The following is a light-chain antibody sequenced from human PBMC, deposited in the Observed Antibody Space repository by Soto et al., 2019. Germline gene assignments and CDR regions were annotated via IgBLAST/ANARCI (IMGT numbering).Light chain of an antibody. CDR3: QQSYSTPYT. CDR1: QRITTY. V-gene: IGKV1-39*01. Sequence: IHMTQSPSSLSASVGDRVTITCRASQRITTYLNWYQQKPGKAPKLLISTAATLQGGVPSRFSGSGSGKDFTLTITTLQPEDFATYFCQQSYSTPYTFGQGTKLEIK. J-gene: IGKJ2*01. CDR2: TAA.